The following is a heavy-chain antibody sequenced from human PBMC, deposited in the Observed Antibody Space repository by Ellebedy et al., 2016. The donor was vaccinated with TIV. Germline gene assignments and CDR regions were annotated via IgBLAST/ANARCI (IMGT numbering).Heavy chain of an antibody. CDR3: AKDRTSGDGYWVFDS. CDR1: GFTFSPYA. D-gene: IGHD2-21*02. Sequence: PGGSLRLSCAASGFTFSPYAMAWVRQAPGKGLEWVSGIVGSGAEKYADSVKGRFTISRDNSKRTVDLQMRSVRDEDTAVYFCAKDRTSGDGYWVFDSWGQGTMVSVSS. J-gene: IGHJ4*02. CDR2: IVGSGA. V-gene: IGHV3-23*01.